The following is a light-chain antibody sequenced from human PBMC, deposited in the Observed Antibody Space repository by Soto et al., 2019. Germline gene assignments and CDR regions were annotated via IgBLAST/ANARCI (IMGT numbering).Light chain of an antibody. J-gene: IGLJ1*01. V-gene: IGLV2-23*01. CDR3: CSFATFTYV. CDR2: EGS. Sequence: SALTQPASVSGSPGQSITISCTGTSSDVGSYNLVSWYQQHPGKAPKLMIYEGSKRPSGVSNRFSASKAGNTASLTISGLQAEDEADYYCCSFATFTYVFGTGTKVTVL. CDR1: SSDVGSYNL.